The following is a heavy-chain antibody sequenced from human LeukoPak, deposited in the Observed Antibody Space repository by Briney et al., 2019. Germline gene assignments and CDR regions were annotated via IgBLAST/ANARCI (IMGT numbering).Heavy chain of an antibody. V-gene: IGHV4-59*01. Sequence: SETLSLTCSVSGGSLSLYSWSWIRQPPENGREWIGFVYSSGRTQYNPSLKSRVTISVDTSKNQFSLKLSSVTAADTALYYCARWDGASYYDNNGHASEGFDYWGQGTLVTVSS. CDR1: GGSLSLYS. CDR2: VYSSGRT. CDR3: ARWDGASYYDNNGHASEGFDY. J-gene: IGHJ4*02. D-gene: IGHD3-22*01.